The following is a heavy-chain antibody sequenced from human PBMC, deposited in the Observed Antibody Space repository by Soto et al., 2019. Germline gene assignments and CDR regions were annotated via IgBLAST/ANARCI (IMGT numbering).Heavy chain of an antibody. CDR2: INPTTGAT. CDR3: AKGDSSWVSWFDP. D-gene: IGHD6-19*01. V-gene: IGHV1-2*02. Sequence: QVQLEQSGSEVKKSGSSVKVSCKASGYTFTAQYLHWVRKAPGEGLEWMGWINPTTGATRYAQKFQGRVTMTRDTSMSTAYLEVRSLRPDDTAVYYCAKGDSSWVSWFDPWGQGTLVTVSS. J-gene: IGHJ5*02. CDR1: GYTFTAQY.